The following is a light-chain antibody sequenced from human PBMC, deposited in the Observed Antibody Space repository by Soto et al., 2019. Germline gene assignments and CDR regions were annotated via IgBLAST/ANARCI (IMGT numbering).Light chain of an antibody. CDR2: TVS. CDR3: VQGILWPFT. V-gene: IGKV2-30*01. CDR1: QSLVSSDGHTY. Sequence: DVVMTQSPLSLPVTLGQPASISCRSSQSLVSSDGHTYLSWIQQRPGQSPRRLIYTVSNRDSGVPDRFSGSGSGTDFTLKISRVEAEDVGVYYCVQGILWPFTFGQGTRLEIK. J-gene: IGKJ2*01.